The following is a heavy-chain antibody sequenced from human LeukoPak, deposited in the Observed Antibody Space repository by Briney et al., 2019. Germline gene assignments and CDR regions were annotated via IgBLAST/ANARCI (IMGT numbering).Heavy chain of an antibody. V-gene: IGHV1-24*01. CDR3: ATCQYDSSGYYFTGSFDY. CDR2: FDPEDGET. Sequence: GASVKVSCKVSGYTLTELPMHWVRQAPGKGLEWMGGFDPEDGETIYAQKFQGRVTMTEDTSTDTAYMELSSLRSEDTAVYYCATCQYDSSGYYFTGSFDYWGQGTLVTVSS. CDR1: GYTLTELP. J-gene: IGHJ4*02. D-gene: IGHD3-22*01.